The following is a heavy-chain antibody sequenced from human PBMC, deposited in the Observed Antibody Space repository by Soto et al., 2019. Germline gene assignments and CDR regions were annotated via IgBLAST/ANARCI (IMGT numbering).Heavy chain of an antibody. V-gene: IGHV3-33*01. Sequence: QVQLVESGGGVVQPGRSLRLSCAASGFTFSSYGMHWVRQAPGKGLEWVAVIWYDGSNKYYADSVKGRFTISRDNSKNTLYLQMNSLRAEDTAVYYCARDPYSSGWYGWFDPWGQGTLVTVS. CDR3: ARDPYSSGWYGWFDP. J-gene: IGHJ5*02. CDR1: GFTFSSYG. CDR2: IWYDGSNK. D-gene: IGHD6-19*01.